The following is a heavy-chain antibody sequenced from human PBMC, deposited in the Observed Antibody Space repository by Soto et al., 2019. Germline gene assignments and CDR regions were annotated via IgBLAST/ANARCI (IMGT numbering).Heavy chain of an antibody. Sequence: QMQLVQSGPEVKKPGTSVKVSCKASGFTFTSSAVQWVRQARGQRLEWIGWIVVGSGNTNYAQKFQERVTITRDMSTSTAYMELSSRRSEDTAVYYCAADTDYDFWSGYYPAYDYWGQGTLVTVSS. CDR3: AADTDYDFWSGYYPAYDY. CDR1: GFTFTSSA. D-gene: IGHD3-3*01. J-gene: IGHJ4*02. CDR2: IVVGSGNT. V-gene: IGHV1-58*01.